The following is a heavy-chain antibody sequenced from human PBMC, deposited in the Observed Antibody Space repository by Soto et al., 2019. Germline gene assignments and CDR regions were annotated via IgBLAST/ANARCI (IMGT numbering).Heavy chain of an antibody. CDR1: GASIYTYY. Sequence: PSETLSLTCNVSGASIYTYYWNWIRQSPGKGLEWIGYISDGGSTNYNPSLESRVTISVDTSKNQFSLKLTSVTAADTALYYCKKSGGGYVNSGYYGGDYDSRVRGTLVTVSS. CDR3: KKSGGGYVNSGYYGGDYDS. V-gene: IGHV4-59*01. D-gene: IGHD3-22*01. CDR2: ISDGGST. J-gene: IGHJ4*02.